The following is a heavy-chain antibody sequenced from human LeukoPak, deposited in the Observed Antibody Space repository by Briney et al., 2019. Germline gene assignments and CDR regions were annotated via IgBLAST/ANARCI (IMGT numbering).Heavy chain of an antibody. CDR2: ISSSSSYI. J-gene: IGHJ2*01. D-gene: IGHD3-3*02. CDR3: ARDGAFLGPHWWFDL. CDR1: GFTFSSYS. V-gene: IGHV3-21*01. Sequence: GGSLRLSCAASGFTFSSYSMNWVRQAPGKGLEWVSSISSSSSYIYYADSVKGRFTISRDNSKNTLYLQMSSLRAEDTTVYFCARDGAFLGPHWWFDLWGRGTLVTVSS.